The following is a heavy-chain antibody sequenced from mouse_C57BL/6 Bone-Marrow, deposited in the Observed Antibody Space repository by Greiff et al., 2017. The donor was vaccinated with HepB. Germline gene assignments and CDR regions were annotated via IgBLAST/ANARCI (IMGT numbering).Heavy chain of an antibody. V-gene: IGHV1-55*01. CDR2: IYPGSGST. D-gene: IGHD1-1*01. J-gene: IGHJ2*01. Sequence: QVQLQQPGAELVKPGASVKMSCKASGYTFTSYWITWVKQRPGQGLEWIGDIYPGSGSTNYNEKFKSKATLTVDTSSSTAYMQLSSLTSEDCAVYYGERYYGSSSYYFDYWGQGTTLTVSS. CDR1: GYTFTSYW. CDR3: ERYYGSSSYYFDY.